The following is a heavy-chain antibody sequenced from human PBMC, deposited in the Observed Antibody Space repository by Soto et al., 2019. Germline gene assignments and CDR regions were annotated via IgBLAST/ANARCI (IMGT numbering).Heavy chain of an antibody. Sequence: EVQLVESGGGLVQPGGPLRLSCAASGFTFSNYWMYWVRQAPGKGLEWVSRINSDGSVSSYADSVKGRLTISRDNVKNTLYLQMDRLRAEDTALYYCARGDCVGGTCYSLAGSFYYYMDVWGKGTTVTVFS. V-gene: IGHV3-74*02. J-gene: IGHJ6*03. CDR1: GFTFSNYW. D-gene: IGHD2-15*01. CDR2: INSDGSVS. CDR3: ARGDCVGGTCYSLAGSFYYYMDV.